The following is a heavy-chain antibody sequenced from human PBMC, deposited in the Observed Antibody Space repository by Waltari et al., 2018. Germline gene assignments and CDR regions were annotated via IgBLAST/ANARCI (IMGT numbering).Heavy chain of an antibody. CDR3: AKDAFGNTYLDF. V-gene: IGHV3-30*02. Sequence: QVNLVESGGGVVQPGGSLRLSCGTSGFTFSNFGMHGVRQAPCKGLEWVALIWVDGSDKFYADSVRGRFTISRDNSARTLYLDMDSLRLDDTAMYYCAKDAFGNTYLDFWGQGTLVTVSS. J-gene: IGHJ4*02. CDR1: GFTFSNFG. CDR2: IWVDGSDK. D-gene: IGHD2-2*02.